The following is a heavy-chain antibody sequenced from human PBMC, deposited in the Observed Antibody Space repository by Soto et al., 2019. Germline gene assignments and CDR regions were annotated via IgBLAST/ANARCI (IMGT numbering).Heavy chain of an antibody. CDR3: ARQDDFWSGSNWFDP. D-gene: IGHD3-3*01. CDR1: GGSITSSNYY. Sequence: SETLSLTCTVSGGSITSSNYYWGWIRQPPGKGLEWIGNVYYNGFTYYNPPLKSRVTISVDTSKNHFSLKLTSVTAADTAVYYCARQDDFWSGSNWFDPWGQGTLVTVSS. V-gene: IGHV4-39*01. J-gene: IGHJ5*02. CDR2: VYYNGFT.